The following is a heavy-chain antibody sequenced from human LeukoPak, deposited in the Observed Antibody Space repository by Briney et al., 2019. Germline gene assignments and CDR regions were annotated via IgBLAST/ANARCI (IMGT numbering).Heavy chain of an antibody. V-gene: IGHV4-30-2*01. CDR1: GGSISSGGYS. CDR3: ARVDSPFYGDNPLGGFDY. J-gene: IGHJ4*02. CDR2: IYHSGST. D-gene: IGHD4-17*01. Sequence: SETLSLTCAVSGGSISSGGYSWSWIRQPPGKGLEWIGYIYHSGSTYYNPSLKSRVTISVDRSKNQFSLKLSSVTAADTAVYYCARVDSPFYGDNPLGGFDYWGQGTLVTVSS.